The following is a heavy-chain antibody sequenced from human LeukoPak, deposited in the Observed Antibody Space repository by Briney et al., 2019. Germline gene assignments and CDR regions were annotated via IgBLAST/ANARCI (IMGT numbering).Heavy chain of an antibody. CDR3: AKDWFATTDY. Sequence: GGSLRFSCAASGFPFSVSWMHWFRQVPGKGLMWVSRITTDETTTYADSVRGRFSISRDNAKNTVYLQMNSLRVEDTAVYYCAKDWFATTDYWGQGILVTVSS. J-gene: IGHJ4*02. CDR2: ITTDETT. CDR1: GFPFSVSW. D-gene: IGHD1/OR15-1a*01. V-gene: IGHV3-74*01.